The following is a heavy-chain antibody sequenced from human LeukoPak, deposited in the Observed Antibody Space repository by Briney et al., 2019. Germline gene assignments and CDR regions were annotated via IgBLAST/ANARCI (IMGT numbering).Heavy chain of an antibody. CDR1: GFTFSSYG. CDR2: IRYDGSNK. Sequence: GGSLRLSCAASGFTFSSYGMHWVRQAPGKGLEWVAFIRYDGSNKYYADSVKGRFTISRDNAKNSLYLQMNSLRAEDTAVYYCARDLRTGTTGSKDFDYWGQGTLVTISS. CDR3: ARDLRTGTTGSKDFDY. J-gene: IGHJ4*02. D-gene: IGHD1-1*01. V-gene: IGHV3-30*02.